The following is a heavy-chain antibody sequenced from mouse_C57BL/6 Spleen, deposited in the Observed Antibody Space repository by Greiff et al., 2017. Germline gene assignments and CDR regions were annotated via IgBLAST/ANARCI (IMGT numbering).Heavy chain of an antibody. Sequence: DVQLVESGGGLVQPKGSLKLSCAASGFSFNTYAMNWVRQAPGRGLEWVARIRSKSNNYASYYADSVKDRFTISRDYSESLLYLQMNDLKTEDTDIYCFVRQSNWYVLDYWGQGTTLTVSS. CDR3: VRQSNWYVLDY. V-gene: IGHV10-1*01. CDR2: IRSKSNNYAS. J-gene: IGHJ2*01. CDR1: GFSFNTYA. D-gene: IGHD4-1*01.